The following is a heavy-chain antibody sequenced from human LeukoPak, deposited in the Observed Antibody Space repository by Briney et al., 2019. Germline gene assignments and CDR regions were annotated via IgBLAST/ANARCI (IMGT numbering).Heavy chain of an antibody. J-gene: IGHJ1*01. Sequence: GGSLRLSCAASGFTFSSYSMNWVRQSPGKGLEWVSSISSTSTYIYYADSVKGRFTISRDNANNSLYLEMNSLRAEDTAVYYCATYSSLNRREFQFWGQGTLLTVSS. CDR2: ISSTSTYI. V-gene: IGHV3-21*01. CDR3: ATYSSLNRREFQF. CDR1: GFTFSSYS. D-gene: IGHD3-22*01.